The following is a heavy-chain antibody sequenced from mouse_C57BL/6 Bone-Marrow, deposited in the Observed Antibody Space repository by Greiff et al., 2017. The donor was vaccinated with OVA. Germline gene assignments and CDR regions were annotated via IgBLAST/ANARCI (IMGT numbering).Heavy chain of an antibody. CDR1: GFTFSNYW. CDR2: IRLKSDNYAT. V-gene: IGHV6-3*01. CDR3: TGTGTLAY. J-gene: IGHJ3*01. Sequence: EVMLVESGGGLVQPGGSMKLSCVASGFTFSNYWMNWVRQSPEKGLEWVAQIRLKSDNYATHHAVSVKGRFTISRYDSKSSVYLQMNNLGAEDTGIYYCTGTGTLAYWGQGTLVTVAA. D-gene: IGHD4-1*01.